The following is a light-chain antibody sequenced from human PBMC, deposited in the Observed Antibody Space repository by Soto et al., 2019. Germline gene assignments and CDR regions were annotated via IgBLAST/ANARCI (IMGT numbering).Light chain of an antibody. CDR2: EVS. J-gene: IGLJ1*01. CDR1: KSDIGAYNY. V-gene: IGLV2-14*01. Sequence: QSALTQPPSASGSPGQSVTISCTGTKSDIGAYNYVSWYQQQSGKAPKLMIHEVSNRPSGVSNRFSGSKSGNTASLTISGLQAEDEADYYCSSYTTSRAYVFGIGTKLTVL. CDR3: SSYTTSRAYV.